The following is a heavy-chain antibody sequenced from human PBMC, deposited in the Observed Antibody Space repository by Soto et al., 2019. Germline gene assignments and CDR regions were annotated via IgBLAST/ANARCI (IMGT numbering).Heavy chain of an antibody. CDR1: GFTFSSYG. CDR2: IWYDGSNK. J-gene: IGHJ4*02. CDR3: ARDLGPREDGDSAPVF. D-gene: IGHD4-17*01. Sequence: GGSLRLSCAASGFTFSSYGMHWVRQAPGKGLEWVAVIWYDGSNKYYADSVKGRFTISRDNSKNTLYLQMNSLRAEDTAVYYCARDLGPREDGDSAPVFWGQGTLVTVSS. V-gene: IGHV3-33*01.